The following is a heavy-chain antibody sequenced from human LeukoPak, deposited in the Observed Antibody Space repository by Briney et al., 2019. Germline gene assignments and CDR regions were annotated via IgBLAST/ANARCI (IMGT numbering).Heavy chain of an antibody. V-gene: IGHV4-39*01. D-gene: IGHD3-16*01. Sequence: SETLSLTCTVSGGSISSSSSFWAWIRQPPGKGLEWIGNVYYSGNTHYNPSLKSRVTISLATSKNQFSLRLTSVTAADTAVYYCARHGLYQDYGYWGQGTLVTVSS. CDR1: GGSISSSSSF. CDR2: VYYSGNT. CDR3: ARHGLYQDYGY. J-gene: IGHJ4*02.